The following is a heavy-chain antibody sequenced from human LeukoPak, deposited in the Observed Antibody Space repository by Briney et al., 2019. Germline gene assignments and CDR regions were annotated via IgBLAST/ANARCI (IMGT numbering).Heavy chain of an antibody. CDR2: IYSGGST. CDR3: ARGPWGELLSGYFDY. V-gene: IGHV3-66*02. D-gene: IGHD1-26*01. CDR1: GFTFSNFW. J-gene: IGHJ4*02. Sequence: GGSLRLSCTASGFTFSNFWMGWVRQAPGKGLEWVSVIYSGGSTYYADSVKGRFTISRNNSKNTLYLQMNSLRAEDTAVYYCARGPWGELLSGYFDYWGQGTLVTVSS.